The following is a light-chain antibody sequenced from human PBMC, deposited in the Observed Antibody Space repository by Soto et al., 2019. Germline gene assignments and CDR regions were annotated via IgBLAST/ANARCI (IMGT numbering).Light chain of an antibody. CDR3: QQADNFPWT. CDR2: TAS. V-gene: IGKV1-12*01. CDR1: QDISRW. J-gene: IGKJ1*01. Sequence: DIQMTQSPSSVSASVGDRVAITCRASQDISRWLAWYQQKPGKAPKLPIYTASNLQSGVPSRFSGSGSGTDFTLTISSLQPEDFATYYCQQADNFPWTFGQGTKVEIE.